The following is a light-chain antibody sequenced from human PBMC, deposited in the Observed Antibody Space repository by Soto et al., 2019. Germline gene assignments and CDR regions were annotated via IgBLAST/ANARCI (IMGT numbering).Light chain of an antibody. CDR3: QSYDSSLSGSV. V-gene: IGLV1-40*01. Sequence: QSVLTQPPSVSGSPGQRVTISCTGRSSNIGAGYDVHWYQQLPGTSPKLLIYGNSNRPSGVPDRFSGSKSGTSASLAITALQAEDEADYYCQSYDSSLSGSVFGGGTQLTVL. J-gene: IGLJ2*01. CDR1: SSNIGAGYD. CDR2: GNS.